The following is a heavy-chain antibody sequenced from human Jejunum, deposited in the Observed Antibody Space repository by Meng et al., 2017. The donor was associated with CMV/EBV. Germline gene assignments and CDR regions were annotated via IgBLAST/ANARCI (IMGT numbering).Heavy chain of an antibody. CDR3: ARVYGGGAFDL. D-gene: IGHD4-23*01. J-gene: IGHJ3*01. Sequence: SCAASGFSFSSNSMSWVRQAPGKGLEWVSFIYIGGSANYADSVKGRFTISRDNSKNTLYLQMNNLRADDTAVYYCARVYGGGAFDLWGQGTMVTVSS. V-gene: IGHV3-53*01. CDR1: GFSFSSNS. CDR2: IYIGGSA.